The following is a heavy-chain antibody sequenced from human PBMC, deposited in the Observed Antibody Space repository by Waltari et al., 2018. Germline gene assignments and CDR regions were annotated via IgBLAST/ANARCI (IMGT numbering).Heavy chain of an antibody. Sequence: EVQLLESGGGLVQPGGSLRLSCAASGFTFSSYAMSWVRQAPGKGLEWVSAISGSGGSTYYAYSVKGRFTISRDNSKNTLYLQMNSLRAEDTAVYYCAKDIDSSGYYNDYWGQGTLVTVSS. V-gene: IGHV3-23*01. CDR3: AKDIDSSGYYNDY. CDR1: GFTFSSYA. CDR2: ISGSGGST. D-gene: IGHD3-22*01. J-gene: IGHJ4*02.